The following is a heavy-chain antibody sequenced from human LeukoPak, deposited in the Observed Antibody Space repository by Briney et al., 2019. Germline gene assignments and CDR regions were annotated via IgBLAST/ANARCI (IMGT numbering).Heavy chain of an antibody. CDR1: GFTFSDYY. CDR2: IGSSGSTI. V-gene: IGHV3-11*04. J-gene: IGHJ3*02. Sequence: PGGSLRLSCAASGFTFSDYYMSWIRQAPGKGLEWVSYIGSSGSTIYYADSVKGRFTISTDTAKNSLFLQMNSLSAEDTAVYYCARDHAYAFDIWGQGTMVTVSS. CDR3: ARDHAYAFDI.